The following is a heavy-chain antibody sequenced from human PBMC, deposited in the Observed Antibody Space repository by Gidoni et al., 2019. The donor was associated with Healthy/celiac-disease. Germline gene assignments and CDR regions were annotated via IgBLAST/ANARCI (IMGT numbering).Heavy chain of an antibody. Sequence: TISRDNSKNTLYLQMNSLRAEDTAVYYCAKENFGKWFGELSAFDYWGQGTLVTVSS. V-gene: IGHV3-23*01. J-gene: IGHJ4*02. CDR3: AKENFGKWFGELSAFDY. D-gene: IGHD3-10*01.